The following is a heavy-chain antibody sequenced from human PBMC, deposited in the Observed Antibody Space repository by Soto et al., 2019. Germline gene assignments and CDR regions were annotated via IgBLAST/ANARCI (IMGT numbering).Heavy chain of an antibody. CDR1: GFTFSSYA. V-gene: IGHV3-30-3*01. D-gene: IGHD2-2*01. CDR3: ARDPHSFDIVLVPAAILYYYYGMSV. CDR2: ISYDGSNK. J-gene: IGHJ6*02. Sequence: QVQLVESGGGVVQPGRSLRLSCAASGFTFSSYAMHWVRQAPGKGLEWVAVISYDGSNKYYADTVKGRFTISRDNSKNTLYPQMIRLRAEDTAVYYCARDPHSFDIVLVPAAILYYYYGMSVWFQGTTVTGSS.